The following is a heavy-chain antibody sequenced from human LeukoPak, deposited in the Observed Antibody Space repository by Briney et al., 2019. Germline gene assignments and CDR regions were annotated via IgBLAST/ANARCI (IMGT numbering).Heavy chain of an antibody. Sequence: PGGSLRLSCAASGFTFSSYGMHWVRQAPGKGLEWVAVIWYDGSNKYYADSVKGRFTISRDNSKNTLYLQMNSLRAEDTAVYYCARGGVAGTGFGTMIYGMDVWGQGTTVTVYS. CDR2: IWYDGSNK. CDR1: GFTFSSYG. CDR3: ARGGVAGTGFGTMIYGMDV. J-gene: IGHJ6*02. D-gene: IGHD6-13*01. V-gene: IGHV3-33*01.